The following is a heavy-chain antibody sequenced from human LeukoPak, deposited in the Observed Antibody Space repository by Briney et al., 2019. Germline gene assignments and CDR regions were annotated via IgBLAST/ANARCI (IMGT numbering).Heavy chain of an antibody. D-gene: IGHD3-9*01. CDR2: ISGSGGST. CDR3: AKDRGGTYDILTGYRFDY. Sequence: PGGSLRLSCAASGFTFSSYAMSWVRQAPGKGLEWVSAISGSGGSTYYADSVKGRFTISRDNSKNTLYLQMNSLRAEDTAVYYCAKDRGGTYDILTGYRFDYWGQGTLVTVSS. J-gene: IGHJ4*02. CDR1: GFTFSSYA. V-gene: IGHV3-23*01.